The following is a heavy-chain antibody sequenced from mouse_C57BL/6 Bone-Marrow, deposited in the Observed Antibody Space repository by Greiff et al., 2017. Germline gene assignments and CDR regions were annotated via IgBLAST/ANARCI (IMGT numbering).Heavy chain of an antibody. Sequence: QVQLPQSGPGLVQPSQSLSITCTVSGFPFTRYGVHWVRQSPGRGLEWLGGIWSGGSTDYNATFISRLSISKDNSKSQVFFKMNSLQADDTAIYYCARDWGLRAWFAYWGQGTVVTVSA. CDR2: IWSGGST. CDR3: ARDWGLRAWFAY. CDR1: GFPFTRYG. V-gene: IGHV2-2*01. D-gene: IGHD2-4*01. J-gene: IGHJ3*01.